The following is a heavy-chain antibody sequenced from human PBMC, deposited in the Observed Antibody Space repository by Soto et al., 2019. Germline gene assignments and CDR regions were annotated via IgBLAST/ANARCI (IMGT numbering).Heavy chain of an antibody. D-gene: IGHD7-27*01. V-gene: IGHV3-23*01. CDR3: AKELSLGSTVDLGY. CDR2: ISGSGGST. J-gene: IGHJ4*02. Sequence: PGGSLRLSCAASGFTFSIFAMSWVRQSPGEGLEWVSTISGSGGSTYYADAVKGRFSISRDNSMGTLYLQMKSLRVEDTAIYYCAKELSLGSTVDLGYWGQGTLVTVSS. CDR1: GFTFSIFA.